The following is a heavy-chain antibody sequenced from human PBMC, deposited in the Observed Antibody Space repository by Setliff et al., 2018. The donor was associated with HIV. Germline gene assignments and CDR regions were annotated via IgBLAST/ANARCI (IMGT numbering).Heavy chain of an antibody. CDR3: ARDNKVAPLDF. D-gene: IGHD5-12*01. CDR2: ISAYTGHT. J-gene: IGHJ4*02. V-gene: IGHV1-18*01. CDR1: GYSFINYG. Sequence: ASVKVSCKASGYSFINYGIAWVRQAPGQGLEWMGWISAYTGHTDYASRFLGRVTLTTDTSTSTAYMELRSLRSDDTAVYYCARDNKVAPLDFWGQGTLVTVSS.